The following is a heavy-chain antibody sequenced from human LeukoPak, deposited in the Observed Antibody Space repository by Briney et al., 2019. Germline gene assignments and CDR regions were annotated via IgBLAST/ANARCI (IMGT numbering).Heavy chain of an antibody. V-gene: IGHV3-9*03. CDR3: AQSLDRGLQLPYFDY. Sequence: GGSLRLSCAASGFTFDDYAMHWVRQAPGKGLEWVSGISWNSGSIGYADSVKGRFTISRDNAKNSLYLQINSLRAEDMALYYCAQSLDRGLQLPYFDYWGQGTLVTVSS. J-gene: IGHJ4*02. D-gene: IGHD5-24*01. CDR2: ISWNSGSI. CDR1: GFTFDDYA.